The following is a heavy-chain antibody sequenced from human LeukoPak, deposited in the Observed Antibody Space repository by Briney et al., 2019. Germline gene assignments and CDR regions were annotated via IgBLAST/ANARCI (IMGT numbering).Heavy chain of an antibody. Sequence: PSETLSLTCTVSGGSISSYYWSWMRQPPGKGLEWIGYIYYSGSTNYNPSLKGRVTISVDTSKNQLSLKLSSVTAADTAVYYCARDPDGGSPDAFEIWGQGTMVTVSS. D-gene: IGHD4-23*01. CDR3: ARDPDGGSPDAFEI. J-gene: IGHJ3*02. V-gene: IGHV4-59*01. CDR2: IYYSGST. CDR1: GGSISSYY.